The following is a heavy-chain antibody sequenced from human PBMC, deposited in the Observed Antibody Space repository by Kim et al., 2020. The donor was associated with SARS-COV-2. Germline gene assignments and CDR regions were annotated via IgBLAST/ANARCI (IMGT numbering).Heavy chain of an antibody. CDR3: TRVRAVAGPNARPRYFDD. Sequence: GGSLRLSCTASGFTFGDYAMSWFRQAPGKGLEWVGFIRSKAYGGTTEYAASVKGRFTISRDDSKSIAYLQMNSLKTEDTAVYYCTRVRAVAGPNARPRYFDDWGQGTLVTVSS. CDR1: GFTFGDYA. D-gene: IGHD6-19*01. J-gene: IGHJ4*02. V-gene: IGHV3-49*03. CDR2: IRSKAYGGTT.